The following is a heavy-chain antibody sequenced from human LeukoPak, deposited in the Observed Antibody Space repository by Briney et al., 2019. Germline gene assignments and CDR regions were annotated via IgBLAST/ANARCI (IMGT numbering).Heavy chain of an antibody. D-gene: IGHD3-3*01. CDR3: AKCAKTPEGGSGWCNWFDT. CDR2: LTGSRNNL. Sequence: GGPLRLLCRACGFTFSNYAMQCVRKTPGRGLVCVSYLTGSRNNLNYTDSVKGRFTISRDNSKNTLYLQMNSRRAEDTALYSCAKCAKTPEGGSGWCNWFDTWGQGTLVIVSS. J-gene: IGHJ5*02. V-gene: IGHV3-23*01. CDR1: GFTFSNYA.